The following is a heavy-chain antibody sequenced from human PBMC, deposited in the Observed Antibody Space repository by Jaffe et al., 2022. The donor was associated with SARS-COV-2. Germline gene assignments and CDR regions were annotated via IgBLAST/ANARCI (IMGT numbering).Heavy chain of an antibody. D-gene: IGHD3-9*01. J-gene: IGHJ5*02. CDR3: ARAGKYYDILRAYNWFDP. V-gene: IGHV4-59*01. Sequence: QVQLQESGPGLVKPSETLSLTCTVSGGSISSYYWSWIRQPPGKGLEWIGYIYYSGSTNYNPSLKSRVTISVDTSKNQFSLKLSSVTAADTAVYYCARAGKYYDILRAYNWFDPWGQGTLVTVSS. CDR2: IYYSGST. CDR1: GGSISSYY.